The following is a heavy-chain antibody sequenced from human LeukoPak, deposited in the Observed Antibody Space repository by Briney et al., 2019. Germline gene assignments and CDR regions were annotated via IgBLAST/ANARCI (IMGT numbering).Heavy chain of an antibody. Sequence: SQTLSLTCAISGDSVSSNSAAWNWIRQSPSRGLEWLGRTYYRSKWYNDYAVSVKSRITINPDTSKNQFSLQLNSVTPEDTAVYYCARDSSGWYKDQADHLFDYWGQGTLVTVSS. J-gene: IGHJ4*02. V-gene: IGHV6-1*01. CDR2: TYYRSKWYN. D-gene: IGHD6-19*01. CDR3: ARDSSGWYKDQADHLFDY. CDR1: GDSVSSNSAA.